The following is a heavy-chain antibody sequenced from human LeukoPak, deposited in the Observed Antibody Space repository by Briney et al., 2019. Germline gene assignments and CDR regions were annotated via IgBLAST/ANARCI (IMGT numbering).Heavy chain of an antibody. Sequence: PSETLSLTCTVSGGSISSYYWSWVRQAPGKGLEWVSGITGSGGSTYYADSVKGRFTISRDNSKNTPCLQMNSLRAEDTAVYYCAKSRQQWLVELDYWGQGALVTVSS. J-gene: IGHJ4*02. CDR2: ITGSGGST. CDR3: AKSRQQWLVELDY. CDR1: GGSISSYY. D-gene: IGHD6-19*01. V-gene: IGHV3-23*01.